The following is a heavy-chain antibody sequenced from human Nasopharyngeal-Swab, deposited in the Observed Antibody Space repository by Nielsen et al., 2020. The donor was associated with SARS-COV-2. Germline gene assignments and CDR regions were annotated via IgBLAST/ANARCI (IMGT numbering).Heavy chain of an antibody. CDR2: MNAKTGNT. CDR3: ARSRGSWSVTDYLDY. V-gene: IGHV1-8*01. Sequence: ASVKVSCKASGYTLDTYAINWVRQATGQGLEWMGWMNAKTGNTGYGKKFQGRLTMTRDTSISTAYMELSGLRSEDTAVYYCARSRGSWSVTDYLDYWGQGTLVTVSS. J-gene: IGHJ4*02. CDR1: GYTLDTYA. D-gene: IGHD1-26*01.